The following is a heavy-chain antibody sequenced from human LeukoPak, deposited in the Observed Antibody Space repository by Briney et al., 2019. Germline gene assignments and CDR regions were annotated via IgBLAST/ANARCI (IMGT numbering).Heavy chain of an antibody. CDR1: GYTFTSSS. CDR3: ASATLRCSGGSCYEMDV. CDR2: IIPLFGTP. J-gene: IGHJ6*04. D-gene: IGHD2-15*01. Sequence: SVKVPWKASGYTFTSSSLHWVRQDPGQGLDWIGVIIPLFGTPDYAQKFQDRLTITADKSTSTAYMELSSLRSEDTAVYYCASATLRCSGGSCYEMDVWGKGTTVTVSS. V-gene: IGHV1-69*06.